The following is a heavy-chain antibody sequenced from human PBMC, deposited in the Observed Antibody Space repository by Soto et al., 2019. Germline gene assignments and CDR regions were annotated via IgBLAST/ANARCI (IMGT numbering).Heavy chain of an antibody. J-gene: IGHJ5*02. V-gene: IGHV4-4*07. D-gene: IGHD3-10*01. CDR1: GGSISSYY. CDR3: ARGVTMVRAKWVDP. CDR2: IYTSGST. Sequence: SETLSLTCTVSGGSISSYYWSWIRQPAGKGLEWIGRIYTSGSTNYNPSLKSRVTMSVDTSKNQFSLKLSSVTAADTAVYYCARGVTMVRAKWVDPWGEGCLVTVSA.